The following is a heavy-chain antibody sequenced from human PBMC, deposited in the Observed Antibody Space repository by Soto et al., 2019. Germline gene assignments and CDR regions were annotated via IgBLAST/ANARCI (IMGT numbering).Heavy chain of an antibody. V-gene: IGHV3-30*02. D-gene: IGHD2-21*02. CDR1: GFTFGSYG. CDR2: ILYNGTIK. J-gene: IGHJ4*02. Sequence: GGSLRLSCVASGFTFGSYGMHWVRQAPGKGLEWVAYILYNGTIKSYGDSVKGRFIISRDNTKSTMYLQMNSLRAEDTATYHCAKEMTANPFEYWGQGALVTVSS. CDR3: AKEMTANPFEY.